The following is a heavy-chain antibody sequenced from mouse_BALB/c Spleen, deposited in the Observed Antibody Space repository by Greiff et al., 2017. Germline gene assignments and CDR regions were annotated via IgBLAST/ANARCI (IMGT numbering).Heavy chain of an antibody. CDR3: ARGGGITYWYFDV. V-gene: IGHV5-6-5*01. Sequence: DVMLVESGGGLVKPGGSLKLSCAASGFTFSSYAMSWVRQTPEKRLEWVASISSGGSTYYPDSVKGRFTISRDNARNILYLQMSSLRSEDTAMYYCARGGGITYWYFDVWGAGTTVTVSS. CDR2: ISSGGST. CDR1: GFTFSSYA. D-gene: IGHD2-4*01. J-gene: IGHJ1*01.